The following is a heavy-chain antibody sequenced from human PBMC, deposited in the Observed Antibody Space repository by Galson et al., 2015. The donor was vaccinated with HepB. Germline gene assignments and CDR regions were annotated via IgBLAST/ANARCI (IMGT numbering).Heavy chain of an antibody. D-gene: IGHD6-19*01. CDR3: AKATRESSGQFFDY. J-gene: IGHJ4*02. V-gene: IGHV3-23*05. CDR2: IGGNGNNK. CDR1: GFTFSNYA. Sequence: SLRLSCAASGFTFSNYAMTWARQAQGKGLEWVSTIGGNGNNKFYADSVKGRFTISRDNFKNTLYLQMNSLRAEDTALYYCAKATRESSGQFFDYWGQGTLVTVSS.